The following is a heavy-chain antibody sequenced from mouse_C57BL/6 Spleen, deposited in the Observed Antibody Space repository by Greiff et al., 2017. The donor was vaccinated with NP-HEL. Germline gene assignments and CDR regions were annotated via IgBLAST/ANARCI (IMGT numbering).Heavy chain of an antibody. V-gene: IGHV1-50*01. CDR2: IDPSDSYT. CDR1: GYTFTSYW. D-gene: IGHD2-4*01. CDR3: ARFDYGGDY. Sequence: QVQLQQPGAELVKPGASVKLSCKASGYTFTSYWMQWVKQRPGQGLEWIGEIDPSDSYTNYNQKFKGKATLTVDTSSSTAYMQLSSLTSEDSAVYYCARFDYGGDYWGQGTTLTVSS. J-gene: IGHJ2*01.